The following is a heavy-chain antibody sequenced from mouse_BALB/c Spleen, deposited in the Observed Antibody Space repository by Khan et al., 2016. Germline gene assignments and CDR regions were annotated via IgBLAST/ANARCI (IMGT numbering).Heavy chain of an antibody. D-gene: IGHD2-3*01. CDR1: GFTFSGFW. CDR2: INSGGSQI. V-gene: IGHV11-2*01. J-gene: IGHJ1*01. CDR3: MRYEGYYCYFDF. Sequence: EVQLLESGGGLVQPGGSRGLSCEGSGFTFSGFWMRWVRQTPGKTLEWIGYINSGGSQINYEPSTKDRFSIFRDNDKSTLYLRMIIVRSEDTATYFCMRYEGYYCYFDFWGAGTTVTVS.